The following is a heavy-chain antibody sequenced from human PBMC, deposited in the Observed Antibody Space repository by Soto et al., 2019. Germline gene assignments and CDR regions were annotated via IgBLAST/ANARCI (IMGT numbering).Heavy chain of an antibody. CDR2: ISTDGSST. CDR1: GFTFSTYW. J-gene: IGHJ4*02. Sequence: EVQLVESGGGLVQPGGSLRLSCAATGFTFSTYWRHWVRQGPGKGLVWVSRISTDGSSTTYAVSVKGRFTISRDNAKNKLYLQMNSLRAEDTAVYYCASATGSNHPFDYWGQGSLVTVSS. V-gene: IGHV3-74*01. CDR3: ASATGSNHPFDY. D-gene: IGHD2-2*01.